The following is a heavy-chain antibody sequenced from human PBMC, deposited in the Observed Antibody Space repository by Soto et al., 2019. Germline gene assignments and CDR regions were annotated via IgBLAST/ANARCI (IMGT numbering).Heavy chain of an antibody. J-gene: IGHJ4*02. Sequence: EVQLVESGGGLVQPGGSLRLSCAGSGFTFSNYWMHWVRQAPGKGLEWVSRIDHDGPTDYADSVRGRFTISRDNAENTLYLQMKSLRPEGTAVYYCVRDSHGDYWGQGTLVTVSS. CDR2: IDHDGPT. CDR1: GFTFSNYW. CDR3: VRDSHGDY. V-gene: IGHV3-74*01.